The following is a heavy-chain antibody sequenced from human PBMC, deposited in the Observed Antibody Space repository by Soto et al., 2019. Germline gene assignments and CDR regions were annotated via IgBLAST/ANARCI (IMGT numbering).Heavy chain of an antibody. CDR1: GGTFSSYA. V-gene: IGHV1-69*13. CDR3: ARLLQPPSTNWFDP. CDR2: IIPIFGTA. Sequence: SVKVSCKASGGTFSSYAISWVRQAPGQGLEWMGGIIPIFGTANYAQKFQGRVTITADESTSTAYMELSSLRSEDTAVYYCARLLQPPSTNWFDPWGQGTLVTVSS. D-gene: IGHD3-22*01. J-gene: IGHJ5*02.